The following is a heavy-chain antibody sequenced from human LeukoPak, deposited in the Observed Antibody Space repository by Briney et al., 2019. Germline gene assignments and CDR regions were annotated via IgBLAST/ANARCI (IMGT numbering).Heavy chain of an antibody. D-gene: IGHD3-10*01. Sequence: PSQTLSLTCTVSGGSISSGDYYWSWIRQPPGKGLEWIGYIYYSGSTYYNPSLKSRVTISVDTSKNQFSLKLSSVTAADTAVYYCARDPVGRYGSASPWGQGTLVTVSS. V-gene: IGHV4-30-4*01. CDR3: ARDPVGRYGSASP. CDR2: IYYSGST. J-gene: IGHJ4*02. CDR1: GGSISSGDYY.